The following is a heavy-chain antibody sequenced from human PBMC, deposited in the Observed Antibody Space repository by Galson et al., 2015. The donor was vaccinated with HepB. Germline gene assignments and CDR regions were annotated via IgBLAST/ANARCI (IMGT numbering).Heavy chain of an antibody. CDR2: IIPIFGTA. CDR1: GGTFSSYA. V-gene: IGHV1-69*13. CDR3: ASPRGQQLDTYYYYGMDV. J-gene: IGHJ6*02. Sequence: SVKVSCKASGGTFSSYAISWVRQAPGQGLEWMGGIIPIFGTANYAQKFQGRVTITADESTSTAYMELSSLRSEDTAVYYCASPRGQQLDTYYYYGMDVWGQGTTVTVSS. D-gene: IGHD6-13*01.